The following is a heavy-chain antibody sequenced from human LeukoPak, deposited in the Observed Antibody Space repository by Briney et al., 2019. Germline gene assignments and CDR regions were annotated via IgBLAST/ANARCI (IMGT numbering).Heavy chain of an antibody. CDR2: NSGSGNT. V-gene: IGHV4-4*07. J-gene: IGHJ5*02. CDR1: GGSISSYY. CDR3: TRDFKVAGFDP. D-gene: IGHD6-19*01. Sequence: SETLSLTCTVSGGSISSYYWSWIRQPAGKGLEWIGRNSGSGNTNYNPSLKSRVNMSVDTSKKQVYLKLRSVTAADTAVYYCTRDFKVAGFDPWGQGTLVTGSP.